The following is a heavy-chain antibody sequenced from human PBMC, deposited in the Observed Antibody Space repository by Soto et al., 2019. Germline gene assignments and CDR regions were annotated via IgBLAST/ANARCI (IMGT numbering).Heavy chain of an antibody. CDR3: ARDYCSGGSCYSESWFDP. V-gene: IGHV3-30-3*01. Sequence: GVSMRLSCAASGFTFSSYARHWVRKAPGKGLEWVAVISYDGSNKYYADSVKGRFTISRDNSKNTLYLQMNSLRAEDTAVYYCARDYCSGGSCYSESWFDPWGQGTLVTVSS. CDR2: ISYDGSNK. J-gene: IGHJ5*02. CDR1: GFTFSSYA. D-gene: IGHD2-15*01.